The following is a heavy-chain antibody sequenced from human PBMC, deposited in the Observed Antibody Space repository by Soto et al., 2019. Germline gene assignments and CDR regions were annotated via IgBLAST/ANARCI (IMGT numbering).Heavy chain of an antibody. Sequence: GGSLRLSCAASGFTFRNYPMTWVRQAPGKGLDWVSTISGSGADTYYPDSVKGRVTISRDNSKNTLYLQINSLGAEDTAVYYCAKGGLLPRANRWFWGQGTLVTVSS. V-gene: IGHV3-23*01. J-gene: IGHJ4*02. D-gene: IGHD2-2*01. CDR2: ISGSGADT. CDR3: AKGGLLPRANRWF. CDR1: GFTFRNYP.